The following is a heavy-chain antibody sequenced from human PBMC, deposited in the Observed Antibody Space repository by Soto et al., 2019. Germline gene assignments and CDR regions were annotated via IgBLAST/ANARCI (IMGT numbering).Heavy chain of an antibody. CDR1: GGAFSSYA. CDR3: ARHGSGSYYASIVPYYYYGMGV. D-gene: IGHD3-10*01. V-gene: IGHV1-69*13. J-gene: IGHJ6*02. Sequence: SVKVSSKESGGAFSSYASSWVRQATGQGLEWMGGIIPIFGTANYAQKFQGRVTITADESTSTAYMELSSLKASDTAMYYCARHGSGSYYASIVPYYYYGMGVWGQGTTVTVSS. CDR2: IIPIFGTA.